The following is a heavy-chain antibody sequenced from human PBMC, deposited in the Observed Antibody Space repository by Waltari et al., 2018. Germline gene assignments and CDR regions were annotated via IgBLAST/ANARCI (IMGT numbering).Heavy chain of an antibody. CDR1: GSRFTDYP. CDR3: ARDPGPIVGAPDY. V-gene: IGHV1-2*02. D-gene: IGHD1-26*01. J-gene: IGHJ4*02. Sequence: QVQLVQSGTEVKKPGASVKVSCQACGSRFTDYPLHWFRQTPGQGLEWLGWINPKNGDTGYAQNFLGRVTMTRDTSINTVYMDLSGLRSDDTAVFYCARDPGPIVGAPDYWGQGTLVTVSS. CDR2: INPKNGDT.